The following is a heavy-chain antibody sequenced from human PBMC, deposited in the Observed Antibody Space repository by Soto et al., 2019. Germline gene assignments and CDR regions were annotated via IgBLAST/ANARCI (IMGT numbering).Heavy chain of an antibody. CDR1: CGSISNGGYY. CDR3: ARDPTP. V-gene: IGHV4-31*03. CDR2: IYYSGST. J-gene: IGHJ5*02. Sequence: TSATLFPTSTFSCGSISNGGYYGSWICQHPGKGLEWIGYIYYSGSTYYNPSLKSRVTISVDTSKNQFSLKLSSVTAADTAVYYCARDPTPWGQGTLVTVSS.